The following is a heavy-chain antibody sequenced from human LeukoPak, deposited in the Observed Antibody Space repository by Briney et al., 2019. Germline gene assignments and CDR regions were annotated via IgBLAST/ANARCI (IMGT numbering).Heavy chain of an antibody. CDR1: GFIFSSYG. CDR2: IWSDGSNK. J-gene: IGHJ6*02. V-gene: IGHV3-33*01. D-gene: IGHD3/OR15-3a*01. CDR3: ARDWTHYAMDV. Sequence: GGSLRLSCAASGFIFSSYGMHWVRQAPGKGLEWLAIIWSDGSNKYYIDSVKGRFIISRGNSKNTLFLQMNSLRVEDTAVYYCARDWTHYAMDVWGQGTTVTVS.